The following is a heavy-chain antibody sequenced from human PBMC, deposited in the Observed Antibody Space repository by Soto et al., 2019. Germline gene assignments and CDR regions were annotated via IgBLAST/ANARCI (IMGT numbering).Heavy chain of an antibody. D-gene: IGHD3-10*01. CDR3: AREVRRITMVRGGIKTDNYYYGMDV. CDR2: IKQGGSEK. Sequence: PGGSLRLSCAASGFTFSSYWMSWVRQAPGKGLEWVANIKQGGSEKYYVDSVKGRFTISRDNAKNSVYLQMNSLRAEDTAVYYCAREVRRITMVRGGIKTDNYYYGMDVWGQGTTVTVS. V-gene: IGHV3-7*03. J-gene: IGHJ6*02. CDR1: GFTFSSYW.